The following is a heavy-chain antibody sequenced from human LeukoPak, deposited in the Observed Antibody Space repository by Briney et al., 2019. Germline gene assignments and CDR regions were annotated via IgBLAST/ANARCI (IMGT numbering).Heavy chain of an antibody. J-gene: IGHJ5*02. CDR3: ARGRGSSWYTWFDP. Sequence: ASVKVSCKVSGYSLTELSMHWVRQAPGKGLEWMGGFDPTDGETIYAQKFQDRVTMTEDTSTDTAYMELSSLRSEDTAVYYCARGRGSSWYTWFDPWGQGTLVTVSS. D-gene: IGHD6-13*01. CDR1: GYSLTELS. V-gene: IGHV1-24*01. CDR2: FDPTDGET.